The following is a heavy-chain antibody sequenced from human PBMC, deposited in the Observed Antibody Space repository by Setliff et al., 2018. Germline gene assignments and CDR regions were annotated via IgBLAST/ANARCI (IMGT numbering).Heavy chain of an antibody. CDR2: IIPIFGTA. V-gene: IGHV1-69*05. J-gene: IGHJ3*02. CDR3: ARATYYYDSSGYFLDAFDI. D-gene: IGHD3-22*01. CDR1: GGTFSSYA. Sequence: GASVKVSCKASGGTFSSYAISWVRQVPGQGLEWMGGIIPIFGTANYAQKFQGRVTITTDESTSTAYMELSSLRSEDTAVYYCARATYYYDSSGYFLDAFDIWGQGTMVTVSS.